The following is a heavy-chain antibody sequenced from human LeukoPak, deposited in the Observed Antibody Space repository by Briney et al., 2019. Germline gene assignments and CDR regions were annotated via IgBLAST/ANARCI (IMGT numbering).Heavy chain of an antibody. D-gene: IGHD2-2*03. CDR1: GFTFSAYD. J-gene: IGHJ3*02. CDR2: TSRSSAA. CDR3: AQGGYFSFDM. V-gene: IGHV3-23*01. Sequence: QAGGSLRLSCVGSGFTFSAYDMQWVRQAPGKGLEWVSGTSRSSAAHYTDSVKGRFTISRDNSKDTQYLQMDSLRAEDTAVYYCAQGGYFSFDMWGQGTMVTVSS.